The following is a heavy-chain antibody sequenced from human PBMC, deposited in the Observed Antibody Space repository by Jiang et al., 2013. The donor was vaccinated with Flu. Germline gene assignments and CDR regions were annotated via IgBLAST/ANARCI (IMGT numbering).Heavy chain of an antibody. V-gene: IGHV4-30-4*01. CDR1: GGSIRSGDYY. J-gene: IGHJ5*02. D-gene: IGHD4-11*01. Sequence: GLVKPSQTLSLTCTVSGGSIRSGDYYWSWIHQPPGKGLEWIGYIYYSGRTYYDPSLESRVTMSVDTSTNQFSLKLSSVTAADTAVYYCARSLTTVPYNWFDTWGQGTLVTVSS. CDR3: ARSLTTVPYNWFDT. CDR2: IYYSGRT.